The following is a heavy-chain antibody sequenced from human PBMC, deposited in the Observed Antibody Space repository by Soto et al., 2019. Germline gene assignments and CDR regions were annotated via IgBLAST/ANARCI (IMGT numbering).Heavy chain of an antibody. CDR1: GGSIRTGGYY. CDR2: IYYSGSI. D-gene: IGHD2-2*01. J-gene: IGHJ4*02. Sequence: QVQLQESGPGLVKPSQTLSLTCTVSGGSIRTGGYYWSWIRQLPGEGLEWIGYIYYSGSIYYNPSLNSRVSISVDTSKNQFSLNLSSVTAADTAVYYCARTRYCSTTSCYGDFDCWGQGTLVTVSS. CDR3: ARTRYCSTTSCYGDFDC. V-gene: IGHV4-31*03.